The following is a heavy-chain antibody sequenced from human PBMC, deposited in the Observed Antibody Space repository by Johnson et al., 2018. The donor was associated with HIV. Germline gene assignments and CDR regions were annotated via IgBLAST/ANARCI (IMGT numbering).Heavy chain of an antibody. D-gene: IGHD4-23*01. CDR2: IWYDGSKK. J-gene: IGHJ3*02. CDR1: GFTFSTYG. CDR3: ANLGDYSGNNGFEI. V-gene: IGHV3-33*03. Sequence: QVQLVESGGGVVQPGGSLRLSCAASGFTFSTYGMHWVRQAPGKGLEWVAVIWYDGSKKYYVDSVKGRFTISRDNSKNTMYLQMNGLKTEDTAVYYCANLGDYSGNNGFEIWGRGTMVTVSS.